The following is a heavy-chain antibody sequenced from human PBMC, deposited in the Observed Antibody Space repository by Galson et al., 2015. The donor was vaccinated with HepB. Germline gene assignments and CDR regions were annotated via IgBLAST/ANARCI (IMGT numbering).Heavy chain of an antibody. D-gene: IGHD5-12*01. J-gene: IGHJ4*02. V-gene: IGHV3-30-3*01. CDR2: ISYDESDK. Sequence: SLRLSCAASGFIFSSYNMHWVRQAPGKGLEWVAVISYDESDKSYADSVKGRFTISRDNSKNTLFLQMNSLRAEDTAMYYCARVRFSGYDYFDYWGQGAQVAVPS. CDR1: GFIFSSYN. CDR3: ARVRFSGYDYFDY.